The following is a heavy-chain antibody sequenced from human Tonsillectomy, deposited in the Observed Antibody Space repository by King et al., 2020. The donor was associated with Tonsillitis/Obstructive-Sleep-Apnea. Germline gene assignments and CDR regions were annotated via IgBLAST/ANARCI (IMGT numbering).Heavy chain of an antibody. D-gene: IGHD1/OR15-1a*01. Sequence: VQLVESGAEVKKPGASVKVSCKTSGYTFTVYYMHWVRLAPGQGLEWMGWINPNIGDTNYAQNFQGRVTTTRDTSISTAYMELSRLRSDDTAVYYCARSGTTVSGQLDYWGQGTLVAVSS. CDR3: ARSGTTVSGQLDY. CDR1: GYTFTVYY. J-gene: IGHJ4*02. V-gene: IGHV1-2*02. CDR2: INPNIGDT.